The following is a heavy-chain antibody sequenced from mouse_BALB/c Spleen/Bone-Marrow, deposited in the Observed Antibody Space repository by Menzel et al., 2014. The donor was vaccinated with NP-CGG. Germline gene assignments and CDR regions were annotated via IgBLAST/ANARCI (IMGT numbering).Heavy chain of an antibody. CDR1: GFNIKDTY. J-gene: IGHJ4*01. CDR3: ARDDYDDYYAMDY. V-gene: IGHV14-3*02. D-gene: IGHD2-4*01. CDR2: IDPANGNT. Sequence: EVQVVESGAEPVKPGASVKLSCTASGFNIKDTYMHWVKQRPEQGLEWIGRIDPANGNTKYDPKFQDKATITTDTSFNTAYLQLSSLTSEDTAVYYCARDDYDDYYAMDYWGQGTSVTVSS.